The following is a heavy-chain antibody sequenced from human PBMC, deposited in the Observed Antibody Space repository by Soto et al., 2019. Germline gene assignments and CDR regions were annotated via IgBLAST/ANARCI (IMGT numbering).Heavy chain of an antibody. Sequence: QVQLVQSGAEVKKPGSSVKVSCKASGDTFSFYTLNWVRQAPGQGFGWVGRVNPILAMSSSAHKFQGRVSMSADKPPGTAYMELRSLRSDDTAVYYCATSYGSGSSPFDYWGQGTRVTVPS. D-gene: IGHD3-10*01. J-gene: IGHJ4*02. CDR3: ATSYGSGSSPFDY. CDR1: GDTFSFYT. V-gene: IGHV1-69*02. CDR2: VNPILAMS.